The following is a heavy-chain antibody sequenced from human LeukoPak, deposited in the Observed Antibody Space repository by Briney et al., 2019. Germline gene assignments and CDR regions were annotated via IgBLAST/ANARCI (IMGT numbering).Heavy chain of an antibody. D-gene: IGHD4-17*01. V-gene: IGHV4-59*11. CDR1: GGSISSHY. CDR2: IYYSGST. Sequence: SETLPLTCTVSGGSISSHYWSWIRQPPGKGLEWIGYIYYSGSTNYNPSLKSRVTISVDTSKNQFSLKLSSVTAADTAVYYCARDELRYDAFDIRGQGTMVTVSS. J-gene: IGHJ3*02. CDR3: ARDELRYDAFDI.